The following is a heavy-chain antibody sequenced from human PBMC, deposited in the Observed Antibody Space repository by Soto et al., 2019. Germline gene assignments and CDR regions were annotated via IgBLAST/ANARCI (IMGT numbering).Heavy chain of an antibody. CDR3: ARDLKPSYCSGGSGYSYNWFDP. V-gene: IGHV1-69*01. Sequence: QVQLVQSGAEVKKPGSSVKVSCKASGGTFSSYAISWVRQAPGQGLEWMGGIIPIFGTANYAQKFRGRVTSTADESTSTAYRELGSLRPEDTAVYYCARDLKPSYCSGGSGYSYNWFDPWGQGTLVTVSS. J-gene: IGHJ5*02. D-gene: IGHD2-15*01. CDR1: GGTFSSYA. CDR2: IIPIFGTA.